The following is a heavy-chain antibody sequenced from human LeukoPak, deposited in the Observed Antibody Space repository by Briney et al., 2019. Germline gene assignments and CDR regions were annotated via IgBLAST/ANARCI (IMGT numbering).Heavy chain of an antibody. CDR2: LNPKSGDT. Sequence: ASVRVSCKTSGYIFIGYYIHWLRQVPGQGLEWMGWLNPKSGDTHYAQKFQGRATLTGDTSISTAYMELSGLTSDDTAFYCCARVRFPPLYASGTYWFDPWGQGTLVTVSS. D-gene: IGHD3-10*01. CDR3: ARVRFPPLYASGTYWFDP. J-gene: IGHJ5*02. CDR1: GYIFIGYY. V-gene: IGHV1-2*02.